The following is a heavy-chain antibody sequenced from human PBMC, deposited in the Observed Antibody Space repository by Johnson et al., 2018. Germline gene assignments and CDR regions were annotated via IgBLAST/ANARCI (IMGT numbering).Heavy chain of an antibody. CDR2: ISGRGVST. CDR1: GFTFSSYA. V-gene: IGHV3-23*04. D-gene: IGHD6-19*01. J-gene: IGHJ6*03. CDR3: TTDIRISVAGTFYYYYIDV. Sequence: VQLVQSGGGLVQPGGSLRLSCAASGFTFSSYAMSWVRQAPGKGLEWVSAISGRGVSTYYADSVKGRFTISRDNSKNTPYLQMNSLKTEDTAVYSCTTDIRISVAGTFYYYYIDVGGQGTTVTVSS.